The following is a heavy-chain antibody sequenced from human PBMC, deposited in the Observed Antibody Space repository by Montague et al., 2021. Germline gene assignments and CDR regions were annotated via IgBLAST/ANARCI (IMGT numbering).Heavy chain of an antibody. Sequence: SETLSLTCAVSGGSFSAYYWDWIRQPPGKGLEWIGEINHSGITYXNPSLNSRLTISLDTSKNQFSLKLNSVTAADTAVYFCARRSRLKSPVDYWGQGTLVTVSS. V-gene: IGHV4-34*01. CDR1: GGSFSAYY. CDR2: INHSGIT. J-gene: IGHJ4*02. CDR3: ARRSRLKSPVDY.